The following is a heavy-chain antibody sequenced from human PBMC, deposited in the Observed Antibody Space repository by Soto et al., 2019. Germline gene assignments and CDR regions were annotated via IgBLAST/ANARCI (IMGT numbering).Heavy chain of an antibody. D-gene: IGHD3-22*01. CDR1: GFTFSAYA. CDR3: AKDMTYYYDSSGYYFDY. CDR2: ISGSGGST. Sequence: PGGSLRLSCAASGFTFSAYAMSWVRLAPGKGLEWVSAISGSGGSTYYADSVKGRFTISRDNSKNTLYLQMNSLRAEDTAVYYCAKDMTYYYDSSGYYFDYWGQGTLVTVSS. V-gene: IGHV3-23*01. J-gene: IGHJ4*02.